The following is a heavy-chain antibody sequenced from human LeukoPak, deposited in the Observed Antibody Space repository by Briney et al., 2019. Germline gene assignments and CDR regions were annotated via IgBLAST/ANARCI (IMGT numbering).Heavy chain of an antibody. J-gene: IGHJ6*02. CDR1: GATLNNYS. V-gene: IGHV1-69*13. D-gene: IGHD6-13*01. Sequence: GASVTDSCKASGATLNNYSISWVRQAPGQGLEWMGGIIPIFSTANYAQKFQGRVTITADESTNTAYMELSSLTSDDTAVYYCARGYSRWSIPTSSYYYRMELWGQGTTVAVSS. CDR2: IIPIFSTA. CDR3: ARGYSRWSIPTSSYYYRMEL.